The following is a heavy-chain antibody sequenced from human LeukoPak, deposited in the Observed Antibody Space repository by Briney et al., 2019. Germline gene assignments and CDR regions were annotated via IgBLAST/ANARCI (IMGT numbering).Heavy chain of an antibody. CDR1: GGSFSGYY. J-gene: IGHJ4*02. V-gene: IGHV4-34*01. Sequence: PSETLSLTCAVYGGSFSGYYWSWIRQPPGKGLEWIGEINHSGSTNYNPSLKSRVTMSVDTSKNQFSLKLSSVTAADTAVYYCARDNSSGWYGVRYYFDYWGQGTLVTVSS. CDR3: ARDNSSGWYGVRYYFDY. CDR2: INHSGST. D-gene: IGHD6-19*01.